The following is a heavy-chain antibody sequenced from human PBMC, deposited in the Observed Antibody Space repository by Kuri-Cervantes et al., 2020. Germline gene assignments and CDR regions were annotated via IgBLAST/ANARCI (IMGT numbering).Heavy chain of an antibody. CDR2: IWYDGSNK. CDR3: ARDTYDSSGLDY. CDR1: GFTFSSYG. Sequence: GESLKISCAASGFTFSSYGMHWVRQAPGKGLEWVAVIWYDGSNKYYADSVKGRFTISRDNSKNTLYPQMNSLRAEDTAVYYCARDTYDSSGLDYWGQGTLVTVSS. J-gene: IGHJ4*02. V-gene: IGHV3-33*08. D-gene: IGHD3-22*01.